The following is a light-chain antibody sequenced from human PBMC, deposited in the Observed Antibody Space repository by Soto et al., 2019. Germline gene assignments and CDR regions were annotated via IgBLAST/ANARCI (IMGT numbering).Light chain of an antibody. J-gene: IGKJ1*01. V-gene: IGKV1-5*01. CDR1: QSISSW. CDR2: DAS. Sequence: DIQMTQSPSTLSASVGDRVTITCRASQSISSWLAWYQQKPGKAPKLLIYDASSLESGVPSRFSGSGSGTEFTLPISSLQPDDFATYYCQQYNSDLGTFGQGTKVEIK. CDR3: QQYNSDLGT.